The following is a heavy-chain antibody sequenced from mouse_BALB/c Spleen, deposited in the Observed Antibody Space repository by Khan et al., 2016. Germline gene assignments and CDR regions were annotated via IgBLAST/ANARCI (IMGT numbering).Heavy chain of an antibody. CDR1: GYSITSDYA. CDR2: ISYSGST. J-gene: IGHJ4*01. Sequence: EVQLQESGPGLVKPSQSLSLTCTVTGYSITSDYAWNWIRQFPGNKLEWMGYISYSGSTSYNPSLKSRISITRDTSKNQFFLQLNSVTTEDTATYDCARRDYGSSYYAMDYWGQGTSVTVSS. D-gene: IGHD1-1*01. V-gene: IGHV3-2*02. CDR3: ARRDYGSSYYAMDY.